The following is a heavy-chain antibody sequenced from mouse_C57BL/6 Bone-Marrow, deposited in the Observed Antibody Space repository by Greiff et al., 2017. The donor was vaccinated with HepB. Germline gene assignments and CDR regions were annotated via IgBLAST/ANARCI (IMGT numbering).Heavy chain of an antibody. Sequence: VQLQQSGTVLARPGASVKMSCKTSGYTFTSYWMHWVKQRPGHGLEWIGAIYPGNSDTSYNQKFKGKAKLTAVTSASTAYMELSSLTNEDSAVYYCTRYYGSSYEFDYWGQGTTLTVSS. J-gene: IGHJ2*01. D-gene: IGHD1-1*01. CDR3: TRYYGSSYEFDY. CDR1: GYTFTSYW. CDR2: IYPGNSDT. V-gene: IGHV1-5*01.